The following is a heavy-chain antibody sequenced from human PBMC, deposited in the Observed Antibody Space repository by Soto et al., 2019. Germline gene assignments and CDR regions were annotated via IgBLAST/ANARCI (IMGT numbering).Heavy chain of an antibody. CDR1: GYTFTGYY. CDR3: ARVDHSEMVTIWRNFDY. J-gene: IGHJ4*02. CDR2: INPNSGGT. Sequence: VQLVQSGAEVKKPGASVKVSCKASGYTFTGYYMHWVRQAPGQGLEWMGWINPNSGGTNYAQKFQGRVTMTRDTSISTAYMELSRLRSDDTAVYYCARVDHSEMVTIWRNFDYWGQGTLVTVSS. D-gene: IGHD5-18*01. V-gene: IGHV1-2*02.